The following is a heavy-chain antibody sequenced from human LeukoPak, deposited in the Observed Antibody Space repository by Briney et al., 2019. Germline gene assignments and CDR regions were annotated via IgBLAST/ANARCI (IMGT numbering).Heavy chain of an antibody. J-gene: IGHJ4*02. V-gene: IGHV3-23*01. D-gene: IGHD2-15*01. CDR3: AKDLRYCSGGSCYQGFDY. Sequence: GGSLRLSCAASGFTFSTYAMSWVRQAPGRGLEWVSAISGSADTTYYADSVKGRFTISRDNSKNTLYLQMNSLRAEDTAVYYCAKDLRYCSGGSCYQGFDYWGQGTLVTVSS. CDR1: GFTFSTYA. CDR2: ISGSADTT.